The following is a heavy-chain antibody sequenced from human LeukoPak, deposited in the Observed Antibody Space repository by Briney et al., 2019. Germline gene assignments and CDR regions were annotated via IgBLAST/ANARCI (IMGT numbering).Heavy chain of an antibody. CDR3: APTAEAYTSWWKV. CDR2: INPDSGFT. D-gene: IGHD2-2*01. J-gene: IGHJ4*02. CDR1: GYTFTDDY. V-gene: IGHV1-2*02. Sequence: GASVKVSCKASGYTFTDDYMHWVRQAPGQGLDFMGWINPDSGFTNYAQKFQGRVTMTRDTSVSTAYLEVRSLTSDDTAVYYCAPTAEAYTSWWKVWGQGTLVTVSS.